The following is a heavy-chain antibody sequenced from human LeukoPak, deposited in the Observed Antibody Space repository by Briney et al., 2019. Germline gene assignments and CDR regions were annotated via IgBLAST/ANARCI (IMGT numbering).Heavy chain of an antibody. Sequence: PSETLSLTCSVSGGSIGGYYWSWIRQPPGRGLEWIGYIYYSGSTSYNPSLKSRVTISVDTSENQFSLKLTSVTAADTAVYYCARDREYSSSGLVWFDPWGHGILVTVSS. CDR3: ARDREYSSSGLVWFDP. V-gene: IGHV4-59*12. CDR2: IYYSGST. J-gene: IGHJ5*02. D-gene: IGHD6-6*01. CDR1: GGSIGGYY.